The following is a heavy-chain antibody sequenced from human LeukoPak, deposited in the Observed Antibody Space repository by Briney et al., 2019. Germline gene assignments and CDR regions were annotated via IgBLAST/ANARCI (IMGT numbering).Heavy chain of an antibody. V-gene: IGHV3-23*01. D-gene: IGHD6-19*01. Sequence: GGSLRLSCAASGFTFSSYAMNWVRQAPGKGLEWVSGISGSGDGRYYTDSVRGRFTISRDISRTTVYLQMNSLTVEDTAIYYCAKDLYTVPGACDHWGQGTLVTVSS. CDR2: ISGSGDGR. CDR1: GFTFSSYA. CDR3: AKDLYTVPGACDH. J-gene: IGHJ4*02.